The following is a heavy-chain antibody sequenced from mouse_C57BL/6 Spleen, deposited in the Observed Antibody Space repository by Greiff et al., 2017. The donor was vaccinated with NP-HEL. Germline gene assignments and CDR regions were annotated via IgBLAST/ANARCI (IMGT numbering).Heavy chain of an antibody. CDR1: GFTFSDYG. Sequence: EVHLVESGGGLVKPGGSLKLSCAASGFTFSDYGMHWVRQAPEKGLEWVAYISSGSSTIYYADTVKGRFTISRDNAKNTLFLQMTSLRSEDTAMYYCARTPPDYSFAYWGQGTLVTVSA. V-gene: IGHV5-17*01. D-gene: IGHD2-4*01. CDR2: ISSGSSTI. J-gene: IGHJ3*01. CDR3: ARTPPDYSFAY.